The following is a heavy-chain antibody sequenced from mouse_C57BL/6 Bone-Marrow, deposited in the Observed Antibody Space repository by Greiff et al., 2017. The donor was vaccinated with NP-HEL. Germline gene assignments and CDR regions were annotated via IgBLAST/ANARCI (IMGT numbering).Heavy chain of an antibody. D-gene: IGHD3-2*02. CDR2: ISSGGSYT. J-gene: IGHJ4*01. CDR1: GFTFSSYG. Sequence: EVQRVESGGDLVKPGGSLKLSCAASGFTFSSYGMSWVRQTPDKRLEWVATISSGGSYTYYPDSVKGRFTISRDNAKNTLYLQMSSLKSEDTAMYYCARQGSGYGYYAMDYWGQGTSVTVSS. V-gene: IGHV5-6*01. CDR3: ARQGSGYGYYAMDY.